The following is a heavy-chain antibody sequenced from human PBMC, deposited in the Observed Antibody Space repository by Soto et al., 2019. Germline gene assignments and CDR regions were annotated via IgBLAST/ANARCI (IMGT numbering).Heavy chain of an antibody. V-gene: IGHV1-2*02. CDR3: ARSYGDPNWFDP. Sequence: ASVKVSCKASGYTFTGYYMHWLRQAPGQGLEWMGWINPNSGGTNYAQKFQGRVTMTRDTSISTAYMELSRLRSDDTAVYYYARSYGDPNWFDPWGQGTLVTVSS. D-gene: IGHD4-17*01. CDR2: INPNSGGT. CDR1: GYTFTGYY. J-gene: IGHJ5*02.